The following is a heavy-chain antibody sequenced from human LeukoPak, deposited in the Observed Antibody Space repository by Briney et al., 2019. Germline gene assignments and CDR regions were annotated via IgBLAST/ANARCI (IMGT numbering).Heavy chain of an antibody. CDR1: GGTFSSYA. Sequence: EASVKVSCKASGGTFSSYAISWVRQAPGQGLEWMGRIIPILGIANYAQKFQGRVTITADKSTSTAYMELSSLRSEDTAVYYCASYYGSGSYYNEYYYYGMDVWGQGTTVTVSS. CDR3: ASYYGSGSYYNEYYYYGMDV. CDR2: IIPILGIA. V-gene: IGHV1-69*04. J-gene: IGHJ6*02. D-gene: IGHD3-10*01.